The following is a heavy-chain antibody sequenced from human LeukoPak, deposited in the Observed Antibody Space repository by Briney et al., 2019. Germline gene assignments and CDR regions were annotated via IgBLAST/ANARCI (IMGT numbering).Heavy chain of an antibody. CDR3: ARVGQVVVPAVLKGWFDP. CDR2: VYYTGRT. V-gene: IGHV4-59*08. Sequence: KPSETLSLTCSVSDGSTTGYYWSWIRQPPGKGLEWIAYVYYTGRTLYNPSLESRVTISVDTSKTQFSLTVTSVTAADTAVYYCARVGQVVVPAVLKGWFDPWGQGTLVTVSS. CDR1: DGSTTGYY. D-gene: IGHD2-2*01. J-gene: IGHJ5*02.